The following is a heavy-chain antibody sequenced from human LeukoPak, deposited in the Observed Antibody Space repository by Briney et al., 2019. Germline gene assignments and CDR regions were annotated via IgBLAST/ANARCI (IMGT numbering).Heavy chain of an antibody. J-gene: IGHJ4*02. D-gene: IGHD3-22*01. Sequence: GGSLRLSCAASGFTFSDYYMSWIRQAPGKGLEWVSYISSSGSTIYYADSVKGRFTISRDNAKNSLYLQMNSLRAEDTAVYYCARDPLHYYDSSGYCDYWGQGTLVTVSS. CDR1: GFTFSDYY. CDR2: ISSSGSTI. V-gene: IGHV3-11*01. CDR3: ARDPLHYYDSSGYCDY.